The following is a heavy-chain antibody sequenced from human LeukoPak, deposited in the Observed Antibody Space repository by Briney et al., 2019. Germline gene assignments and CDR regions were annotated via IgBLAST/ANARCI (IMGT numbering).Heavy chain of an antibody. J-gene: IGHJ4*02. V-gene: IGHV1-46*01. Sequence: ASVKVSCKASGYTFTDYYIHWVRQAPGQGLEWMGIINPSGGGTSYARKFQGRVTMTRDMSTSTVYMELNSLTSEDTAVYYCARAWEAVAGNYGVIDYWGQGTLVTVSS. D-gene: IGHD1-7*01. CDR1: GYTFTDYY. CDR2: INPSGGGT. CDR3: ARAWEAVAGNYGVIDY.